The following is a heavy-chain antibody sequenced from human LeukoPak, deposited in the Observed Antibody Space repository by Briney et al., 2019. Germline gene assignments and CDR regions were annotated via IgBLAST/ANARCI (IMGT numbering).Heavy chain of an antibody. CDR1: GYTFTDRY. J-gene: IGHJ4*02. CDR2: INPNSDAT. D-gene: IGHD3-22*01. V-gene: IGHV1-2*02. Sequence: ASVKVSCKASGYTFTDRYIYWVRQAPGQGFEWMGWINPNSDATNSAQKFRDRVTMTGDTSISTAYMELNSLRSDDTAVYYCARAGYYFDSSIYYRAFFDYWGQGTLVTVSS. CDR3: ARAGYYFDSSIYYRAFFDY.